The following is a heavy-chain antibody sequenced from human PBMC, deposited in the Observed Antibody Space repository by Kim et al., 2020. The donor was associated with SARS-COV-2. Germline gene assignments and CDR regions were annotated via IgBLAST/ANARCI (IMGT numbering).Heavy chain of an antibody. CDR3: ATGYYYDSSSYDY. CDR1: GFTFSTYG. V-gene: IGHV3-30*03. Sequence: GGSLRLSCAASGFTFSTYGMHWVRQAPGKGLEWVAVISYDGQKQHYSDSVRGRFTISRDNSENTLYLQMNDLRPEDAALYYCATGYYYDSSSYDYWGQGT. J-gene: IGHJ4*02. D-gene: IGHD3-22*01. CDR2: ISYDGQKQ.